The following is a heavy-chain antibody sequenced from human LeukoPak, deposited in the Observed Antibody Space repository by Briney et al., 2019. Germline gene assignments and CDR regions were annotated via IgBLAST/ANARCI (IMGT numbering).Heavy chain of an antibody. CDR1: GYTFTSFG. J-gene: IGHJ6*03. D-gene: IGHD5-18*01. V-gene: IGHV1-18*01. CDR3: ARCVIQLWSPGNYYHYYMDV. Sequence: SVKVSCKASGYTFTSFGISWVRQAPGQGLEWMGWISAYNGNTNYAQKLQGRVTMTTDTSTSTAYMELRSLRSEDTAVYYCARCVIQLWSPGNYYHYYMDVWGKGTTVTVSS. CDR2: ISAYNGNT.